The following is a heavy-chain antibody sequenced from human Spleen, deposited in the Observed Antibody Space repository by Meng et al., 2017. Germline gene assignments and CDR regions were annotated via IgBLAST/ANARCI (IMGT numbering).Heavy chain of an antibody. Sequence: SETLSLTCTASGYSISSGYYWGWIRQAPGKGLEWIGNIYHSGTVYYNPSLKSRVTISVDTSKNQFSLKLSSVTAADTAVYYCARLNWRPYWYFDLWGRGTLVTVSS. CDR3: ARLNWRPYWYFDL. D-gene: IGHD3-3*01. J-gene: IGHJ2*01. CDR1: GYSISSGYY. CDR2: IYHSGTV. V-gene: IGHV4-38-2*02.